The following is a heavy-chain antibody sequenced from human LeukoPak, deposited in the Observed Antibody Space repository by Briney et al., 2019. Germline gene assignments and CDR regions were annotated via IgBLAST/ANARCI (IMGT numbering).Heavy chain of an antibody. CDR1: GGTFNNYP. Sequence: SVKVSCKASGGTFNNYPFSWVRQAPGQGLEWMGEIIPIFDKPNYAQRFQGRVTITADKSTTTDYLDLSNLKSDDTAVYYCTRDGTFKSGENWGQGTLVIVSS. J-gene: IGHJ4*02. V-gene: IGHV1-69*06. D-gene: IGHD6-13*01. CDR3: TRDGTFKSGEN. CDR2: IIPIFDKP.